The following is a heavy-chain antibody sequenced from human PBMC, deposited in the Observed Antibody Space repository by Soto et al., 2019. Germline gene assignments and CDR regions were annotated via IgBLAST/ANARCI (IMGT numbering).Heavy chain of an antibody. CDR1: GFTFSSYS. V-gene: IGHV3-48*01. J-gene: IGHJ3*02. Sequence: EVQLVESGGGLVQPGGSLRLSCAASGFTFSSYSMNWVRQAPGKGLEWVSYISSSSSTIYYADSVKGRFIISRDNAKNSLYLQMNSLRAEDTAVYYWAQIVVVVAAGGDAFDIWGQGTMVTVSS. D-gene: IGHD2-15*01. CDR3: AQIVVVVAAGGDAFDI. CDR2: ISSSSSTI.